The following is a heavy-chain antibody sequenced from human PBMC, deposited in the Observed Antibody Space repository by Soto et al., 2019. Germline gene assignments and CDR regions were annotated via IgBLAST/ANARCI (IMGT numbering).Heavy chain of an antibody. J-gene: IGHJ4*02. Sequence: QVQLVESGGGLVKPGGSLRLSCAASGFTFSDYYMTWIRQAPGKGLEWISYISSVGTTIYYGDSVKGRFTISRDNAKNSLYLQMNILRVEDTAVYYCARDFYHDRVSFDYWGQGTLVTVSS. D-gene: IGHD3-22*01. CDR2: ISSVGTTI. CDR1: GFTFSDYY. V-gene: IGHV3-11*01. CDR3: ARDFYHDRVSFDY.